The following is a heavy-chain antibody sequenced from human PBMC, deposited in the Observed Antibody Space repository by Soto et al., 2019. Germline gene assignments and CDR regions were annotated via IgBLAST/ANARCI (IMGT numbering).Heavy chain of an antibody. J-gene: IGHJ3*02. CDR1: GYSFTSYW. Sequence: SLKISCKGSGYSFTSYWIGWVRQMPGKGLEWMGIIYPGDSDTRYSPSFQGQVTISADKSISTAYLQWSSLKASDTAMYYCARGAITMIVVVIPDAFDICGQGTMVTVSS. V-gene: IGHV5-51*01. CDR2: IYPGDSDT. D-gene: IGHD3-22*01. CDR3: ARGAITMIVVVIPDAFDI.